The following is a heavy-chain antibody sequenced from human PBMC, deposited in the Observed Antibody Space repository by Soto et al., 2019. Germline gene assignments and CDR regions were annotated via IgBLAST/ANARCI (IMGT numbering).Heavy chain of an antibody. D-gene: IGHD4-17*01. CDR3: VKVKPGDAFDA. CDR1: GFALTNHY. Sequence: EVQLVESGGGLVQPGGSLRLSCAATGFALTNHYMDWVRQAPGQGLDWVGRSRNKPNGYTTDYASVGISRFTIIRSDSKELMYLEINDPENEDSAVDYCVKVKPGDAFDAWGQGTLVTVSA. V-gene: IGHV3-72*01. CDR2: SRNKPNGYTT. J-gene: IGHJ4*02.